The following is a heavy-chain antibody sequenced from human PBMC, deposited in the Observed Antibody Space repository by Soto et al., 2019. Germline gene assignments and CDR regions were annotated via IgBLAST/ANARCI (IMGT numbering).Heavy chain of an antibody. CDR3: ASGIAVADSGDY. J-gene: IGHJ4*02. V-gene: IGHV3-30-3*01. D-gene: IGHD6-19*01. CDR2: ISYDGSNK. Sequence: QVQLVESGGGVVQPGRSLRLSCAAPGFTFSSYAMHWVRQAPGKGLEWVAVISYDGSNKYYADSVKGRFTISRDNSKNTLYLQMNSLRAEDTAVYYCASGIAVADSGDYWGQGTLVTVSS. CDR1: GFTFSSYA.